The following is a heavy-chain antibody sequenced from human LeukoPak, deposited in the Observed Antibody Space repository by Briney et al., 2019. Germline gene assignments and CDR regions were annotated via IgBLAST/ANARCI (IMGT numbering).Heavy chain of an antibody. Sequence: RPSETLSLTCTVSGGSISSGSYYWSWIRQPAGKGLEWIGYIYHSGSTYYNPSLKSRVTISVDRSKNQFSLKLSSVTAADTAVYYCAREGQYSSSWYFDYWGQGTLVTVSS. CDR3: AREGQYSSSWYFDY. CDR2: IYHSGST. J-gene: IGHJ4*02. D-gene: IGHD6-13*01. CDR1: GGSISSGSYY. V-gene: IGHV4-30-2*01.